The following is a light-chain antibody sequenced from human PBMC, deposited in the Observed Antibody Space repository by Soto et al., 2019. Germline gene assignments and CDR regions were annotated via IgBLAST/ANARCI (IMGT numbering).Light chain of an antibody. CDR3: SSYAGSNNYV. CDR2: EVS. Sequence: QSALTQPPSASGSPGQSVTISCTGTSSDVGAYNYVSWYQQHPGKAPKLMIYEVSKQPSGVPDRFSGSKSGNTASLTVSGLQAEDEADYYCSSYAGSNNYVFGTGTKLTVL. J-gene: IGLJ1*01. V-gene: IGLV2-8*01. CDR1: SSDVGAYNY.